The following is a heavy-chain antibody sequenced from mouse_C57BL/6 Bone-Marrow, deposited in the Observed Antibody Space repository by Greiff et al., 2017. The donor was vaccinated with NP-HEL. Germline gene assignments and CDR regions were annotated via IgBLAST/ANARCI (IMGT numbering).Heavy chain of an antibody. CDR1: GYAFTNYL. V-gene: IGHV1-54*01. Sequence: QVQLQQSGAELVRPGTSVKVSCKASGYAFTNYLIEWVKQRPGQGLEWIGVINPGSGGTNYNEKFKGKATLTADNSSSTAYMQLSSLTSEDSAVYFCARSGCDYWGQGTTLTVSS. CDR3: ARSGCDY. D-gene: IGHD1-2*01. CDR2: INPGSGGT. J-gene: IGHJ2*01.